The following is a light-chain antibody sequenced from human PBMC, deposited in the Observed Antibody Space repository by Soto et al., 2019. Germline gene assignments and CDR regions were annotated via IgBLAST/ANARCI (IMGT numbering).Light chain of an antibody. CDR1: KSKIGAGFA. V-gene: IGLV1-40*01. CDR2: DNI. CDR3: QSYDSSLSGWV. J-gene: IGLJ3*02. Sequence: QSVLTQPTSVSGAPGQRVTISCDGNKSKIGAGFAVYWHQQLPGTAPKPLIYDNINRPSGVPDRFSGSKSGTSASLAITGLQTEDEADYYCQSYDSSLSGWVFGGGTQLTVL.